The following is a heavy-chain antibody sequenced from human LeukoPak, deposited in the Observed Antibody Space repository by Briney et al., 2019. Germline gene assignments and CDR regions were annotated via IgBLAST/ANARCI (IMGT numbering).Heavy chain of an antibody. V-gene: IGHV1-18*04. CDR1: GYTFSGYY. CDR2: ISAYNGNT. Sequence: GASVKVSCKASGYTFSGYYMHWVRQAPGQGLEWMGWISAYNGNTNYAQKLQGRVTMTTDTSTSTAYMELRSLRSDDTAVYYCARDFSPQLVRQGHYWGQGTLVTVSS. J-gene: IGHJ4*02. CDR3: ARDFSPQLVRQGHY. D-gene: IGHD6-13*01.